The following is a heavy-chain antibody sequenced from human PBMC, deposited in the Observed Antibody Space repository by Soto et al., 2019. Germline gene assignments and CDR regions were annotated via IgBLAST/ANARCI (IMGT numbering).Heavy chain of an antibody. CDR2: ISGSDGST. J-gene: IGHJ4*02. CDR3: VRVNFRGTQLWLEAFDY. D-gene: IGHD3-10*01. Sequence: EVQLLESGGGLVKPGGSLSLSCAASGFTFNNYVMPWVRQAPGKGLEWVSGISGSDGSTVYADSMKGRFSISRDNSKNTLYLQVHSLRAGDTAVYYCVRVNFRGTQLWLEAFDYWGRGTLVSVSS. CDR1: GFTFNNYV. V-gene: IGHV3-23*01.